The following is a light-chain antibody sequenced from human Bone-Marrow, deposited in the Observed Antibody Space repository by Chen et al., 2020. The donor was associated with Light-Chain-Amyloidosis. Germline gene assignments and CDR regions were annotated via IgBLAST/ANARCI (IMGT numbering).Light chain of an antibody. J-gene: IGKJ1*01. V-gene: IGKV3-15*01. CDR2: GAS. CDR3: QQYYNWPRT. CDR1: QSVSTN. Sequence: EIVMRQSPATLSVSPGERATLSCRASQSVSTNLAWYQQKPGQAPRLLIYGASARPTGIPAGFSGSGSATDVTLTIRSLQCGDSAVYYCQQYYNWPRTFGQGTKVEI.